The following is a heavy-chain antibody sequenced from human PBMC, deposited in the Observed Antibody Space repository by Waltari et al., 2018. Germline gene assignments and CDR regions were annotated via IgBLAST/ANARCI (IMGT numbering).Heavy chain of an antibody. D-gene: IGHD1-26*01. CDR2: MNPNSGNT. CDR3: AISAGARQIDY. V-gene: IGHV1-8*01. J-gene: IGHJ4*02. Sequence: QVQLVQSGAAVKKPGASVKVACKASGYTFTSYAINWVQQAMGQGLEWMGWMNPNSGNTGYAQKFQGRVTMTRNTSISTAYMELSSLRSEDTAVYYCAISAGARQIDYWGQGTLVTVSS. CDR1: GYTFTSYA.